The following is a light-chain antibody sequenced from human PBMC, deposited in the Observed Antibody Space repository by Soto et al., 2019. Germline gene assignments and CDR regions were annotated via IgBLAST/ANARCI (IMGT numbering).Light chain of an antibody. CDR3: CSYAGSLHVV. Sequence: QSALTQPRSVSGSPGQSVTISCTGTSRDVGGYNYVSWYQQHPGKAPKVMIYDVSKRPSGVPDRFSGSKSGNTASLTISGLQAEDEADYYCCSYAGSLHVVFGGGTKVTVL. CDR2: DVS. J-gene: IGLJ2*01. CDR1: SRDVGGYNY. V-gene: IGLV2-11*01.